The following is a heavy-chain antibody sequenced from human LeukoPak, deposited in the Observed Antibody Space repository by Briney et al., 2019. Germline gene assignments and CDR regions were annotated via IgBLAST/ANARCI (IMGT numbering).Heavy chain of an antibody. CDR1: GFSFSSYN. V-gene: IGHV3-21*01. J-gene: IGHJ6*03. CDR2: ITSSSGYI. D-gene: IGHD5-12*01. Sequence: PGGSLRLSCVASGFSFSSYNMNWVRQAPGKGLEWVSSITSSSGYIYYADSVKGRFTISRDNAKNSLYLQMKSLRAEDTAVYYCAKGGGYEAQYYYYYLDVWGKGTTVTISS. CDR3: AKGGGYEAQYYYYYLDV.